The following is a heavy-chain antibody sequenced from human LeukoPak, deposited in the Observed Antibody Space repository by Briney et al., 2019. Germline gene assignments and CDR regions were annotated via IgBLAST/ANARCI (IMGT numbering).Heavy chain of an antibody. J-gene: IGHJ4*02. CDR3: ANQYYDFWSGYRLHFDY. D-gene: IGHD3-3*01. CDR1: GGSISSSSHY. Sequence: PSETLSLTCTVSGGSISSSSHYWGWIRQPPGKGLEWIGSIYYSGDSYYNPSLKSRVTISVDTSKNQFSLKLSSVTAADTAVYYCANQYYDFWSGYRLHFDYWGQGTLVTVSS. CDR2: IYYSGDS. V-gene: IGHV4-39*07.